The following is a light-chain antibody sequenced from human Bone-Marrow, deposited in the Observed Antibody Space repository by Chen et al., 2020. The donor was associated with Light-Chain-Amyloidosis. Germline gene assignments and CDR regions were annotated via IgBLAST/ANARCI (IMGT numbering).Light chain of an antibody. CDR1: QTVTSSS. Sequence: EIVLTQSPRTLSLSPGERATLSCGASQTVTSSSLAWFQQKPGQAPRLLMFAISSRATGIPDRFSGSGSGTDFTLTITRLEPEDFAVYYCQQYATLPFTFGPGTKVDIK. CDR2: AIS. CDR3: QQYATLPFT. J-gene: IGKJ3*01. V-gene: IGKV3-20*01.